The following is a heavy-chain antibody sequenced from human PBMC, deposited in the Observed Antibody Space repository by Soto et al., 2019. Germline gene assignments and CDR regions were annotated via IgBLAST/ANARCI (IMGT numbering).Heavy chain of an antibody. CDR1: GFTFSSYW. CDR2: IKQDGSEK. D-gene: IGHD3-3*01. Sequence: GGSLRLSCAASGFTFSSYWMSWVRQAPGKGLEWVANIKQDGSEKYYVDSVKGRFTISRDNAKISLYLQMTSLRAEDTAVYYWARLELVRFLEWLLYDRYFDLWGRGTLVTVSS. V-gene: IGHV3-7*01. CDR3: ARLELVRFLEWLLYDRYFDL. J-gene: IGHJ2*01.